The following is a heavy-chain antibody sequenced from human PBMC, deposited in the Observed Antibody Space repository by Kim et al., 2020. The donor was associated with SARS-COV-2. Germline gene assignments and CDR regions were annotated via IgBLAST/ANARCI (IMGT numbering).Heavy chain of an antibody. CDR1: EAKFRTYA. V-gene: IGHV1-69*11. D-gene: IGHD5-18*01. CDR2: IIPSLDKT. CDR3: ARGWEDSYGTIEF. J-gene: IGHJ4*02. Sequence: SVKVSCKAPEAKFRTYAYSWVRQAPGQGLEWMGRIIPSLDKTIVAQQFRGRGTITADEATSTVFMELSGLRSEDTATYYCARGWEDSYGTIEFWAQGTQVTVTS.